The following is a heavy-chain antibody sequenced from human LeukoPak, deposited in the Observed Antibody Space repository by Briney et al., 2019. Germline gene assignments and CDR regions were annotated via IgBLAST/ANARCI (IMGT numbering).Heavy chain of an antibody. Sequence: ASVKVSCKASGYTFTSYGISWVRQAPGQGLEWMGWISAYNGNTNYAQKLQGRVTMTEDTSTDTAYMELSSLRSEDTAAYYCAPSQILEWLFYFDYWGPGTLVTASS. J-gene: IGHJ4*01. CDR1: GYTFTSYG. CDR3: APSQILEWLFYFDY. CDR2: ISAYNGNT. V-gene: IGHV1-18*01. D-gene: IGHD3-3*01.